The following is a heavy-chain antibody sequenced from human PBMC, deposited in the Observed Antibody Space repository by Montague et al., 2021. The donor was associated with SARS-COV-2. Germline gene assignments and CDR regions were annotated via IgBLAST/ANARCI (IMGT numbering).Heavy chain of an antibody. CDR3: ARDIAVAGTSFDY. Sequence: SLRLSCAASGFTFSSYEMNWVRQAPGKGLEWVSYISSSGSTIYYXXSVKGRFTISRDNAKNSLYLQMNSLRAEDTAVYYCARDIAVAGTSFDYWGQGTLVTVSS. D-gene: IGHD6-19*01. CDR2: ISSSGSTI. V-gene: IGHV3-48*03. J-gene: IGHJ4*02. CDR1: GFTFSSYE.